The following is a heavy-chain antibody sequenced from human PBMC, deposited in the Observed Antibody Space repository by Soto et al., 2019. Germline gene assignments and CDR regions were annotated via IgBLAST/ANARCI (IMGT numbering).Heavy chain of an antibody. V-gene: IGHV3-74*01. Sequence: GALSVSCAASGLTLSSYWMPWVRQAPGKGLVWVSRINSDGSSTSYADSVKGRFTISRDNDKNTLYLQMNSLRAEDTAVYYCARAPDAFDIWGQGTMVTV. CDR3: ARAPDAFDI. CDR1: GLTLSSYW. CDR2: INSDGSST. J-gene: IGHJ3*02.